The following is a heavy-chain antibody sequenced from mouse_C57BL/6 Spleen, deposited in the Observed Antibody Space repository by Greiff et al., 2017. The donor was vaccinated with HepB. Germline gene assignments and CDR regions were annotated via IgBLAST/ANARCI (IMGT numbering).Heavy chain of an antibody. D-gene: IGHD1-1*01. CDR2: INPSNGGT. CDR3: ARYYGSSHWYFDV. V-gene: IGHV1-53*01. J-gene: IGHJ1*03. CDR1: GYTFTSYW. Sequence: QVHVKQPGTELVKPGASVKLSCKASGYTFTSYWMHWVKQRPGQGLEWIGNINPSNGGTNYNEKFKSKATLTVDKSSSTAYMQLSSLTSEDSAVYYCARYYGSSHWYFDVWGTGTTVTVSS.